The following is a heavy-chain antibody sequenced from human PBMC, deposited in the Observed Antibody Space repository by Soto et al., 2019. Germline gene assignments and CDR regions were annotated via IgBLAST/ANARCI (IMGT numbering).Heavy chain of an antibody. CDR3: ARHFSVDYFDY. Sequence: SETLSLTCTVADDSITSNSCFWAWIRQPPGKGLEWIGSIYYSGTTYYNPSLKSRVTISVDRSKNQFSLRLTSVTAADTAVYYCARHFSVDYFDYWGQGALVTVSS. V-gene: IGHV4-39*01. CDR1: DDSITSNSCF. CDR2: IYYSGTT. J-gene: IGHJ4*02.